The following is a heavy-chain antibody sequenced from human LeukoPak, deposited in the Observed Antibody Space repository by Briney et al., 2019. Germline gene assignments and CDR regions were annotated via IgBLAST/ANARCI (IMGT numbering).Heavy chain of an antibody. CDR2: IYSGGST. Sequence: GGSLRLSCAASGFTFSSYGMHWVRQAPGKGLEWVSVIYSGGSTYYADSVKGRFTISRDNSKNTLYLQMNSLRAEDTAVYYCARSPFGESMGFDYWGQGTLVTVSS. V-gene: IGHV3-66*01. CDR1: GFTFSSYG. D-gene: IGHD3-10*01. CDR3: ARSPFGESMGFDY. J-gene: IGHJ4*02.